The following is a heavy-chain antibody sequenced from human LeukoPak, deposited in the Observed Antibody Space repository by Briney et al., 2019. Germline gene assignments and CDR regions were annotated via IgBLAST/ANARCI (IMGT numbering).Heavy chain of an antibody. CDR1: GESFSGYY. J-gene: IGHJ4*02. Sequence: PSETLSLTCAVYGESFSGYYWSWIRQPPGKGLEWIGEINHSGSTNYNPSLKSRVTIAVDTSKNQFSLKLISVTSADTAVYYYSRGDSSGYYYADWGQGTLVTVSS. V-gene: IGHV4-34*01. D-gene: IGHD3-22*01. CDR2: INHSGST. CDR3: SRGDSSGYYYAD.